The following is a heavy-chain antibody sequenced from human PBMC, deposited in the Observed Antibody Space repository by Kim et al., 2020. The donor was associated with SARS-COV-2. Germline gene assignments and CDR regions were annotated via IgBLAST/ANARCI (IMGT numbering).Heavy chain of an antibody. CDR3: ARGLWGKGIYYYYYMDV. CDR1: GGTFSSYA. V-gene: IGHV1-69*04. J-gene: IGHJ6*03. D-gene: IGHD7-27*01. CDR2: IIPNLGIA. Sequence: SVKVSCKASGGTFSSYAISWVRQAPGQGLEWMGRIIPNLGIANYAQKFQGRVTITADKSTSTAYMELSSLRSEDTAVYYCARGLWGKGIYYYYYMDVWGKGTTVTVSS.